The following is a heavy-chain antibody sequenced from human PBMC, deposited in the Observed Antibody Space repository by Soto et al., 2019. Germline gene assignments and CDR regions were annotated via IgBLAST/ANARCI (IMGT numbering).Heavy chain of an antibody. J-gene: IGHJ6*02. CDR2: ISGSGGST. CDR1: GFTFSDYA. Sequence: GGSLRLSCVASGFTFSDYAMAWVRQSPGKGLEWVSSISGSGGSTYYADSVKGRFTISRDNSKNTVFLQVNSLRAEDTAVYYCAKDHGMDVWGQGATVTVSS. CDR3: AKDHGMDV. V-gene: IGHV3-23*01.